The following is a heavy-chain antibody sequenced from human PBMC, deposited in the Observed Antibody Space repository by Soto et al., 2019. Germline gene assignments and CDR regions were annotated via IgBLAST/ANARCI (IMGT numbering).Heavy chain of an antibody. CDR3: CKAEYPLTADKPITPASLQWSILKASDPAMYYCARQVDYCGGDSYSRLGAFDI. CDR2: IYPGDSDT. V-gene: IGHV5-51*01. CDR1: GYSFTSYW. D-gene: IGHD3-10*01. Sequence: GESLKISCKGSGYSFTSYWIGWVRQMPGKGLEWMGIIYPGDSDTRYSPSFQGQVTISADKSISTAYLQWSSLNASDTESTPSCKAEYPLTADKPITPASLQWSILKASDPAMYYCARQVDYCGGDSYSRLGAFDIWGQGTMVTVSS. J-gene: IGHJ3*02.